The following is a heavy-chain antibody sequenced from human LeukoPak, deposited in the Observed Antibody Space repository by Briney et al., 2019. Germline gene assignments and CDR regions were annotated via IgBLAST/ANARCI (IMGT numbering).Heavy chain of an antibody. CDR3: VKRYGSSSFSAFDI. CDR2: ISSSGSTI. D-gene: IGHD6-6*01. V-gene: IGHV3-48*02. J-gene: IGHJ3*02. CDR1: AFTFSTYS. Sequence: PGGSLRLSCTASAFTFSTYSVNWVRQAPGKGLEWVSYISSSGSTIYYADSVKGRFTIPRDDAKNSLYLQMNSLRDEDTAVYYCVKRYGSSSFSAFDIWGQGTMVTVSS.